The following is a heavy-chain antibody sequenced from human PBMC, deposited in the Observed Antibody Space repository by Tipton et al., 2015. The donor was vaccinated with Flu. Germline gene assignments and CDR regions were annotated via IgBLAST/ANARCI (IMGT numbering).Heavy chain of an antibody. CDR2: INHSGST. CDR1: GGSFSGYY. J-gene: IGHJ4*02. Sequence: TLSLTCAVYGGSFSGYYWSWIRQPPGKGLEWIGEINHSGSTNYNPSLKSRVTISVDTSKNQFSLKLSSVTAADTAVYYCARAYTSMVTPYFDYWGQGTLVTVSS. V-gene: IGHV4-34*01. CDR3: ARAYTSMVTPYFDY. D-gene: IGHD5-18*01.